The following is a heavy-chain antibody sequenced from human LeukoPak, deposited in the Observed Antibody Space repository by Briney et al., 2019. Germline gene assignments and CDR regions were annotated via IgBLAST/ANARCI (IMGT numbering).Heavy chain of an antibody. CDR3: ARGPNKADGGNSGSAWFDP. V-gene: IGHV1-8*01. CDR1: GYTFTTYD. CDR2: MNPNSGNT. J-gene: IGHJ5*02. D-gene: IGHD4-23*01. Sequence: SVKVSCKASGYTFTTYDINWVRQATGQGLEWMGWMNPNSGNTGYAQKFQGRVTMTRNTSISTAYMELSSLRSEDTAVYYCARGPNKADGGNSGSAWFDPWGQGTLVTVSS.